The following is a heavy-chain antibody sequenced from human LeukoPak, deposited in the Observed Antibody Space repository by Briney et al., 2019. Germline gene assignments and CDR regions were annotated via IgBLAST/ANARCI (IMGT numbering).Heavy chain of an antibody. CDR1: GFTFSSYA. CDR2: ISGSGGST. Sequence: GGSLRLSCAASGFTFSSYAMSWVRQAPGKGLEWVSVISGSGGSTYYADSVKGRFTISRDNAKKSLYLQMNSLRAEDTAVYYCARDQYYDFWSGYHPYYFDYWGQGTLVTVSS. D-gene: IGHD3-3*01. J-gene: IGHJ4*02. CDR3: ARDQYYDFWSGYHPYYFDY. V-gene: IGHV3-23*01.